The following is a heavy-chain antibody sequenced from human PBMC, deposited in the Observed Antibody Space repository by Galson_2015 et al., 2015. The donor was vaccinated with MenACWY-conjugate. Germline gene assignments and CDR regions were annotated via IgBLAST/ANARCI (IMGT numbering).Heavy chain of an antibody. J-gene: IGHJ4*02. Sequence: SLRISCAASGFTFNNYWMHWVRQPPGTGLEWISYIKADGSFSNYADSVKGRFTISKDKAKNMVDLQMDGLGDEDTAVYFCARDNNGSFDSWGQGTLVTVSS. CDR1: GFTFNNYW. V-gene: IGHV3-74*01. CDR2: IKADGSFS. D-gene: IGHD1/OR15-1a*01. CDR3: ARDNNGSFDS.